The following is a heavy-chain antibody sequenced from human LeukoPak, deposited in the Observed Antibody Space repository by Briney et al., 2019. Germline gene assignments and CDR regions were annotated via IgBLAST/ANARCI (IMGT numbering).Heavy chain of an antibody. CDR2: INPSGGST. J-gene: IGHJ4*02. Sequence: ASVKVSCKASGYTFTSYYMHWVRQAPGQGLEWMGIINPSGGSTSYAQKFQGRVTMTRDTSTSTVCMELSGLRSEDTAVYYCARLRDDCSGGSCYSQELDYWGQGTLVTVSS. V-gene: IGHV1-46*03. D-gene: IGHD2-15*01. CDR3: ARLRDDCSGGSCYSQELDY. CDR1: GYTFTSYY.